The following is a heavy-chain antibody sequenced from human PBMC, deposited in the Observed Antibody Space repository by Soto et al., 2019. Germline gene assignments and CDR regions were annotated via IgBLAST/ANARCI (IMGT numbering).Heavy chain of an antibody. CDR3: ARDLWWQQLIYWFDP. D-gene: IGHD6-13*01. Sequence: ASVKVSCKXSGYTFTGYYMHWVRQAPGQGLEWMGWINPNSGGTNYAQKFQGRVTMTRDTSISTAYMELSRLRSDDTAVYYCARDLWWQQLIYWFDPWGQGTLVTVSS. J-gene: IGHJ5*02. CDR1: GYTFTGYY. V-gene: IGHV1-2*02. CDR2: INPNSGGT.